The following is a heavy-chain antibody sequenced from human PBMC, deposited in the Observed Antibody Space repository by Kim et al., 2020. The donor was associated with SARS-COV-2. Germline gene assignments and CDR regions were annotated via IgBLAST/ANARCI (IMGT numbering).Heavy chain of an antibody. J-gene: IGHJ4*02. CDR2: VSGNGRVT. D-gene: IGHD3-22*01. CDR3: ASCYVGFYYDNSGYLWDH. V-gene: IGHV3-23*01. CDR1: GFTFNSYA. Sequence: GGSLRLSCVASGFTFNSYAMSWVRQAPGKGLEWVSSVSGNGRVTYYADSVKGRLTISRDDSKNTLYLQMKSLRVDDTAVYYCASCYVGFYYDNSGYLWDHWGQGTLVTVSS.